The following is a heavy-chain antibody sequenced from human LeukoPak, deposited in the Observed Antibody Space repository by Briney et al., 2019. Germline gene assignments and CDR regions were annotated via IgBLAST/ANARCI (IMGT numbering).Heavy chain of an antibody. Sequence: GGSLRLSCAASGFTFSSYWMSWVRQAPGKGLEWVANIKKDGSEKYYVDSVKGRFTISRDNAKKSLYLQMNSLRAEDTAVYYCARVEASGYDYGAFDYWGQGTLVTVSS. CDR2: IKKDGSEK. CDR1: GFTFSSYW. J-gene: IGHJ4*02. V-gene: IGHV3-7*01. CDR3: ARVEASGYDYGAFDY. D-gene: IGHD5-12*01.